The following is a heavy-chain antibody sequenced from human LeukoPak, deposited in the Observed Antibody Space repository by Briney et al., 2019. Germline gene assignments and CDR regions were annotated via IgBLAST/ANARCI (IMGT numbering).Heavy chain of an antibody. J-gene: IGHJ3*01. Sequence: GGSLRLSCAASGFTFGNHFMHWIRQAPGKGLLWVSRINPDGTTTYHADSVKGRFTVSRDNADNALYLQMHNLRVEDTALYYCTRGLGMTHSAFDLWGQGTLVTVSS. D-gene: IGHD1-14*01. CDR3: TRGLGMTHSAFDL. V-gene: IGHV3-74*01. CDR2: INPDGTTT. CDR1: GFTFGNHF.